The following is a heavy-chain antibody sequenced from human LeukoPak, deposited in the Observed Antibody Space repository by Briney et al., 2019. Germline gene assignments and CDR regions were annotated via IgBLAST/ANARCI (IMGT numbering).Heavy chain of an antibody. D-gene: IGHD3-22*01. CDR3: ARIGYYDSSGYPDY. J-gene: IGHJ4*02. CDR2: IYHSGST. V-gene: IGHV4-38-2*01. CDR1: GYSISSGYY. Sequence: SEPLSLTCAVSGYSISSGYYWGWIRQPPGKGLEWIGSIYHSGSTYYNPSLKSRVTISVDTSKNQFSLKLSSVTAADTAVYYCARIGYYDSSGYPDYWGQGTLVTVSS.